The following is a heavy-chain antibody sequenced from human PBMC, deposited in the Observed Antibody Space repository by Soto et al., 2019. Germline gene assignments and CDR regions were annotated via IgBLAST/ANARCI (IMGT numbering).Heavy chain of an antibody. Sequence: SLTCAVSGGSISRSNWWRWVRQPPGKGLEWIGEVYHSGSTNYNPSLKSRVTISVDKSKNQFSLKLSSVTAADTAVYYCARSITFDWLFFDYWGQGTLVTVSS. D-gene: IGHD3-9*01. J-gene: IGHJ4*02. CDR2: VYHSGST. CDR1: GGSISRSNW. CDR3: ARSITFDWLFFDY. V-gene: IGHV4-4*02.